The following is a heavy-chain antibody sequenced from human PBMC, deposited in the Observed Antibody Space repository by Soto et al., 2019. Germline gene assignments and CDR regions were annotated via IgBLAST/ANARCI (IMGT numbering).Heavy chain of an antibody. J-gene: IGHJ4*02. V-gene: IGHV4-59*08. CDR3: ARQDGASSGHITY. D-gene: IGHD3-22*01. CDR1: GGSIGTYY. Sequence: QVQLRESGPGLVKPSETLSLTCTVSGGSIGTYYWSWIRQPPGKGLEWIGYIYYSGNNNNNPSLKSRVTISLDTSKNHFSLKLRSVTAADTAVYYCARQDGASSGHITYWGQGTLVTVSS. CDR2: IYYSGNN.